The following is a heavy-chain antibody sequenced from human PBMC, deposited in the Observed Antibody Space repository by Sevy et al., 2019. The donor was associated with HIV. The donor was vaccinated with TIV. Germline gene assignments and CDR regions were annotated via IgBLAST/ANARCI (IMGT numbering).Heavy chain of an antibody. CDR2: TYYRSKWFN. CDR3: ARDKSSVGSNWDSVAPADYGMDV. V-gene: IGHV6-1*01. Sequence: SQTLSLTCAISGVSVSSNTAAWNWIRQSPSRGLEWLGRTYYRSKWFNDYAVSVISRISIDPDTSKNLFSLRLNSVTPEDTAIYYCARDKSSVGSNWDSVAPADYGMDVWGQGTTVTVSS. D-gene: IGHD2-2*01. J-gene: IGHJ6*02. CDR1: GVSVSSNTAA.